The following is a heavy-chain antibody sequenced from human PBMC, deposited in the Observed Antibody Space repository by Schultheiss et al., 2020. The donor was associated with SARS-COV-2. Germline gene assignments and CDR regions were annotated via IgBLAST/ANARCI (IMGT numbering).Heavy chain of an antibody. CDR1: GGSISSYY. J-gene: IGHJ4*02. CDR2: INHSGST. Sequence: SETLSLTCTVSGGSISSYYWSWIRQPPGKGLEWIGEINHSGSTNYNPSLKSRVTISVDTSKNQFSLKLSSVTAADTAVYYCARVTRHYGGNSPDDYWGQGTLVTVSS. D-gene: IGHD4-23*01. V-gene: IGHV4-34*01. CDR3: ARVTRHYGGNSPDDY.